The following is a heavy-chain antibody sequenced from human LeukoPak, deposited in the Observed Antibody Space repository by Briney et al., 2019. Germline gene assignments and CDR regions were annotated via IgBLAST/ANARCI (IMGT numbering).Heavy chain of an antibody. V-gene: IGHV1-2*02. CDR3: AITPLGYCSGGSCNWFDP. J-gene: IGHJ5*02. CDR2: INPNSGGT. CDR1: GSTFTGYY. Sequence: ASVKVSCKASGSTFTGYYMHWVRQAPGQGLEWMGWINPNSGGTNYAQKFQGRITMTRDTSISTAYMDLSRLRSDDTAVYYCAITPLGYCSGGSCNWFDPWGQGTLVTVSS. D-gene: IGHD2-15*01.